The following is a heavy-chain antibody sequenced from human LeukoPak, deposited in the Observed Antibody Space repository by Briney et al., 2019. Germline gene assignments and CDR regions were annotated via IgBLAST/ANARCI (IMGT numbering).Heavy chain of an antibody. D-gene: IGHD2-2*01. Sequence: GGSLRLSCAASGFTLRKSYMSWVRQPPGKGLEWVAYMNQEVSDQSHVDSVRGRFTISRDNAKNSLYLQMNSLRVEDTAVYYCARAAVYCSSSTCRTNFDSWGQGTLVTVSS. V-gene: IGHV3-7*01. CDR2: MNQEVSDQ. J-gene: IGHJ4*02. CDR3: ARAAVYCSSSTCRTNFDS. CDR1: GFTLRKSY.